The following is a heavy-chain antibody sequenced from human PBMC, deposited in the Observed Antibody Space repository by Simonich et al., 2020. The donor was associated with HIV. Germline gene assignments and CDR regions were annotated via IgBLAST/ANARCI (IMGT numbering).Heavy chain of an antibody. D-gene: IGHD1-26*01. CDR2: VKPNSGGT. Sequence: QVQLVQSGAEVKKPGASVKVSCKASGYTFTDYNIHWVRQAPGQGLEWWGQVKPNSGGTDYPQKFQGRVTMTRDKSITTAYMELSRLRSDDTAFYYCATHGPGSYSSALDIWGKGTMVTVSS. CDR1: GYTFTDYN. CDR3: ATHGPGSYSSALDI. J-gene: IGHJ3*02. V-gene: IGHV1-2*06.